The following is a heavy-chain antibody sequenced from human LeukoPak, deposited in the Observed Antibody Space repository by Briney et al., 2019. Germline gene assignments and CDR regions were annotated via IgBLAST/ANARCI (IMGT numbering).Heavy chain of an antibody. V-gene: IGHV3-23*01. J-gene: IGHJ4*02. D-gene: IGHD1-1*01. CDR1: GFTFSSYA. Sequence: GGSLRLSCAASGFTFSSYAMSWVRQAPGKGLEWVSAISGSGGSTYYADSVKGRFTISRDSSKNTLYLQMNSLRAEDTAVYYCAKDQTGTTWYFDYWGQGTLVTVSS. CDR3: AKDQTGTTWYFDY. CDR2: ISGSGGST.